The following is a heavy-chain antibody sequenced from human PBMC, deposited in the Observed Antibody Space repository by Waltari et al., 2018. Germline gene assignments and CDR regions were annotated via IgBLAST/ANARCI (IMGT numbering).Heavy chain of an antibody. J-gene: IGHJ4*02. Sequence: EVQLVESGGGWVQPGGSLSLACAASGFSFSGYSMNWVRQAPGKGPEWISYINSGSTTISYADSVRGRFTISRDNAKSFLYLDLFSLRGEDTAVYYCVRDPYHDPSGYPGYWGQGTLVIVSS. D-gene: IGHD3-22*01. CDR1: GFSFSGYS. CDR3: VRDPYHDPSGYPGY. V-gene: IGHV3-48*01. CDR2: INSGSTTI.